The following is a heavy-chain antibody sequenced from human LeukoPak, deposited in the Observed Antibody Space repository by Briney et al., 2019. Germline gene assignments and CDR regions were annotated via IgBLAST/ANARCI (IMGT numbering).Heavy chain of an antibody. CDR2: IYYSGST. CDR1: GGSISSSSYY. J-gene: IGHJ4*02. CDR3: AREAIAAPYPDY. V-gene: IGHV4-39*07. D-gene: IGHD6-13*01. Sequence: SETLSLTCTVSGGSISSSSYYWGWIRQPPGKGLEWIGSIYYSGSTYYNPSLKSRVTISVDTSKNQFSLKLSSVTAADTAVYYCAREAIAAPYPDYWGRGTLVTVSS.